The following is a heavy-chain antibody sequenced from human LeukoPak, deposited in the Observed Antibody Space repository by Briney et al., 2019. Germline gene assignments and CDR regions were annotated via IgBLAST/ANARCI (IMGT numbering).Heavy chain of an antibody. CDR3: ARARGYSGYESKWYYYGMDV. Sequence: GGSLRLSCAASGFTVSSNYMSWVRQAPGKGLEWVSVIYSGGSTHYADSVKGRFTISRDNSKNTLYVQMNSLRTEDTAVYYCARARGYSGYESKWYYYGMDVWGQGTTVTVSS. D-gene: IGHD5-12*01. V-gene: IGHV3-53*01. CDR2: IYSGGST. J-gene: IGHJ6*02. CDR1: GFTVSSNY.